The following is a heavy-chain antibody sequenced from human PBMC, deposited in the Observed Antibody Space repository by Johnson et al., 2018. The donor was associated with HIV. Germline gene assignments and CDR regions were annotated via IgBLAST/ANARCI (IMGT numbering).Heavy chain of an antibody. D-gene: IGHD6-19*01. CDR1: GFTLSSYG. Sequence: QVQLVESGGGVVQPGRSLRLSCVASGFTLSSYGIHWVRQAPGKGLEWVAFIQYDANNRYYVDSVKGRFTISRDNSKNTVYLQMNSLRTEDSALYYCAKDFGSGWADAFDIWGQGTGVTISS. V-gene: IGHV3-30*18. CDR3: AKDFGSGWADAFDI. CDR2: IQYDANNR. J-gene: IGHJ3*02.